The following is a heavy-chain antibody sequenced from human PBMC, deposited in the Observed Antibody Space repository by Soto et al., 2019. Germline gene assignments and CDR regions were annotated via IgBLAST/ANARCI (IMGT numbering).Heavy chain of an antibody. D-gene: IGHD3-22*01. CDR3: ARHPPPAYYYDRSGYYGYLQH. Sequence: GGSLRLSCAASGFTFWTYAMSWVRQAPGKGLEWVSVISGTGGGTSYADSVKGRFIISRDNSKNTLYLQMNSLGVEDTAVYYWARHPPPAYYYDRSGYYGYLQHCGQGTPFTVYS. CDR1: GFTFWTYA. V-gene: IGHV3-23*01. CDR2: ISGTGGGT. J-gene: IGHJ1*01.